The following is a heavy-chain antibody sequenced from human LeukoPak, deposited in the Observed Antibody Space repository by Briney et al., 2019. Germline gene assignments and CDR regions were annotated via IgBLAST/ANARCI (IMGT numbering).Heavy chain of an antibody. CDR1: GFTFSSYA. Sequence: GGSLRLSCAASGFTFSSYAMHWVRQAPGQGLEWLVVISYDGSNKYYADSVKGRFTISRDNSKNTLYLQMNSLRAEDTAVYYCAKGTDPQQLVLFDYWGQGTLVTVSS. J-gene: IGHJ4*02. V-gene: IGHV3-30*18. CDR2: ISYDGSNK. D-gene: IGHD6-13*01. CDR3: AKGTDPQQLVLFDY.